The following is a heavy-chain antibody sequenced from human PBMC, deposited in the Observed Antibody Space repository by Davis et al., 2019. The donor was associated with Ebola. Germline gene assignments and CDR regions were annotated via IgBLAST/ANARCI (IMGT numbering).Heavy chain of an antibody. CDR2: IKQDGSEK. J-gene: IGHJ6*02. CDR3: ARDTFTVTTSPFFSYYGMDV. CDR1: GFTFSSYW. Sequence: GESLKISCAASGFTFSSYWMSWVRQAPGKGLEWVANIKQDGSEKYYVDSVKGRFTISRDNAKNSLYLQMNSLRAEETAVYYCARDTFTVTTSPFFSYYGMDVWGQGTTVTVSS. V-gene: IGHV3-7*01. D-gene: IGHD4-11*01.